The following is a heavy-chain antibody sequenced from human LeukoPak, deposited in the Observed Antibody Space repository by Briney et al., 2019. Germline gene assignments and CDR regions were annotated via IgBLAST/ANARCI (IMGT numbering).Heavy chain of an antibody. J-gene: IGHJ4*02. CDR1: GFTFSSYA. D-gene: IGHD1-26*01. CDR3: ARESIVGSTPYSDY. V-gene: IGHV3-23*01. Sequence: GGSLRLSCAASGFTFSSYAMSWVRQAPGKGLEWVSAISGSGGSTYYADSVKGRFTISRDNSKNTLYLQMNSLRAEDTAVYYCARESIVGSTPYSDYWGQGTLVTVSS. CDR2: ISGSGGST.